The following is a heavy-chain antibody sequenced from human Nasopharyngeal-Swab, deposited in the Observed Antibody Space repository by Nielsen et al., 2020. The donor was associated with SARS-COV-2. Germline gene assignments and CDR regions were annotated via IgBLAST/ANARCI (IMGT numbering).Heavy chain of an antibody. CDR3: ARSGLVGATFFDY. V-gene: IGHV5-51*01. J-gene: IGHJ4*02. CDR1: GYSFTSYW. D-gene: IGHD1-26*01. Sequence: KVSCKGSGYSFTSYWIGWVRQMPGKGLEWMEIIYPGDSDTRYSPSFQGQVTISADKSISTAYLQWSSLKASDTAMYYCARSGLVGATFFDYWGQGTLVTVSS. CDR2: IYPGDSDT.